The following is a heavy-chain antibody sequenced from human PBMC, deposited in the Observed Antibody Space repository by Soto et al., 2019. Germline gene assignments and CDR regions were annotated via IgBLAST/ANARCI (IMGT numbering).Heavy chain of an antibody. V-gene: IGHV4-31*03. CDR1: GGPFSSGGYY. CDR3: ARVGYSSSWCFDY. D-gene: IGHD6-13*01. J-gene: IGHJ4*02. Sequence: PSETLSLTCTVSGGPFSSGGYYWSWIRQEPGKGLEWIGYIYQNGDTSYNPSLKSRVTISADTSKTQFSLKLSSVTAADTAVYYCARVGYSSSWCFDYWGQGTLVTVSS. CDR2: IYQNGDT.